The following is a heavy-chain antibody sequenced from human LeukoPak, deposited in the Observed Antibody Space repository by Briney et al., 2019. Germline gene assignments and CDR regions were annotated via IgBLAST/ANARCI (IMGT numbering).Heavy chain of an antibody. D-gene: IGHD3-10*01. J-gene: IGHJ4*02. CDR1: GYTFTSYG. CDR2: ISAYNGNT. CDR3: ARALRMVRDLTPSGY. Sequence: GASVKVSCKASGYTFTSYGVSWVRQAPGQGLEWMGWISAYNGNTNYAQKLQGRVTMTTDTSTSTAYMELRSLRSDDTAVYYCARALRMVRDLTPSGYWGQGTLVTVSS. V-gene: IGHV1-18*01.